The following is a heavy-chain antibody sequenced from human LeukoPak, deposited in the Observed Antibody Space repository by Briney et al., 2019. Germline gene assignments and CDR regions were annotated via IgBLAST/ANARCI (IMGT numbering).Heavy chain of an antibody. V-gene: IGHV3-21*01. CDR1: GFTFSSYS. J-gene: IGHJ3*02. Sequence: PGGSLRLSCAASGFTFSSYSMSWVRQAPGKGLEWVSSISSSSSYIYYADSVKGRFTISRDNAKNSLYLQMNSLRAEDTAVYYCARDYAPVKDAFDIWGQGTMVTVSS. D-gene: IGHD4-17*01. CDR3: ARDYAPVKDAFDI. CDR2: ISSSSSYI.